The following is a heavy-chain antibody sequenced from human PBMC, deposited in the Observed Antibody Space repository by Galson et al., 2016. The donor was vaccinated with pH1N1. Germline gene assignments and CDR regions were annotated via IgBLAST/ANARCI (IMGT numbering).Heavy chain of an antibody. CDR2: MRPSTGQT. D-gene: IGHD6-19*01. Sequence: SVKVSCKVSGYPFSSHDINWVRQAPGQGLAWMGWMRPSTGQTGSAQKFQGRVTITGDTSISTAYMELSSLRSEDTAVYFCARSLGSGWHWGAFDLWGQGTMVTVSS. CDR1: GYPFSSHD. CDR3: ARSLGSGWHWGAFDL. V-gene: IGHV1-8*03. J-gene: IGHJ3*01.